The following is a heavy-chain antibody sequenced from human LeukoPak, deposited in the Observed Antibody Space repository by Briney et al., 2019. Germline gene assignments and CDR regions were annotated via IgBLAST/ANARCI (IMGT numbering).Heavy chain of an antibody. D-gene: IGHD3-10*01. J-gene: IGHJ6*02. V-gene: IGHV4-34*01. CDR2: INHSGST. Sequence: SETLSLTCAVYGGSFSGYYWSWIRQPPGKGLEWIGEINHSGSTNYNPSLKSRVTISVDTSKNQFSLKLGSVTAADTAVYYCARIKASTTMVRGVIIPYYYYGMDVWGQGTTVTVSS. CDR1: GGSFSGYY. CDR3: ARIKASTTMVRGVIIPYYYYGMDV.